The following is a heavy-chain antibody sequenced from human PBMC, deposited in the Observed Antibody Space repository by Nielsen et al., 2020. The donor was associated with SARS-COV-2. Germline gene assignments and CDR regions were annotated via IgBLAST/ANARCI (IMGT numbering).Heavy chain of an antibody. CDR2: IIPIFGTA. Sequence: SVKVSCKASGYTFTSYYMHWVRQAPGQGLEWMGGIIPIFGTANYAQKFQGRVTITADESTSTAYMELSSLRSEDTAVYYCARVGGDCSGGSCYYYYYGMDVWGQGTTVTVSS. CDR3: ARVGGDCSGGSCYYYYYGMDV. CDR1: GYTFTSYY. D-gene: IGHD2-15*01. J-gene: IGHJ6*02. V-gene: IGHV1-69*13.